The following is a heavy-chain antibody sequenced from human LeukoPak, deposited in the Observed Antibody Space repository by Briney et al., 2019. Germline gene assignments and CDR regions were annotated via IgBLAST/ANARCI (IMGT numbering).Heavy chain of an antibody. Sequence: PSENLSLTCSVSGSSITGFHWGWIRQPPGKGLEWIGYIQASGTTKHNPSLKSRVTISIDTSKAQFSLNVNSVSAADTAMYYCARLDSCGADSCIDSWGQGNLVIVSS. CDR1: GSSITGFH. CDR3: ARLDSCGADSCIDS. D-gene: IGHD2-21*01. J-gene: IGHJ4*02. CDR2: IQASGTT. V-gene: IGHV4-59*01.